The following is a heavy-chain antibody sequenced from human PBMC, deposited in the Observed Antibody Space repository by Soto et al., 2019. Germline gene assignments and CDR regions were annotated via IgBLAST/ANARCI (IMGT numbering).Heavy chain of an antibody. CDR3: ARGGEYRYGFLGAFDI. V-gene: IGHV1-69*06. Sequence: QVQLVQSGAEVKKPGSSVKVSCKASGGTFSSYAISWVRQAPGQGLEWMGGIIPIFGTANYAQKFQGRVTITADKSPSTGYMELSSLRSEDTAVYYCARGGEYRYGFLGAFDIWGQGTMVTVSS. D-gene: IGHD5-18*01. CDR1: GGTFSSYA. CDR2: IIPIFGTA. J-gene: IGHJ3*02.